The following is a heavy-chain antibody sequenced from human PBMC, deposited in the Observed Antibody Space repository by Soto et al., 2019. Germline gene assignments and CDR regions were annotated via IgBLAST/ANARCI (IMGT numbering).Heavy chain of an antibody. CDR2: IKSKIDGGTT. D-gene: IGHD3-16*02. CDR1: GFTFSNAW. CDR3: TTYDYILGSYRYRWGY. J-gene: IGHJ4*02. V-gene: IGHV3-15*01. Sequence: EVQLVESGGGFVKPGESLRLSCAASGFTFSNAWMSWVRQAPGKGLEWVARIKSKIDGGTTDHAAPVKGRFTISRNDSEDTLNLQMNSLETEDTAVYYCTTYDYILGSYRYRWGYWGQGALVTVSS.